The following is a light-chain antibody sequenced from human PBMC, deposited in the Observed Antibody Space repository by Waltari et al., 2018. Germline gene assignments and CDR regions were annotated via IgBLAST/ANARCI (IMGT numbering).Light chain of an antibody. CDR2: GQD. V-gene: IGLV3-19*01. Sequence: SSELTQDPAVSVALGQTVTITCPGDSLRRFYATWYQQRPGKAPKLIFNGQDNRPSGIPDRFSGSTSGDTASLTITGAQAEDEADYYCHSRDTFSTRVFGGGTRLTV. CDR3: HSRDTFSTRV. CDR1: SLRRFY. J-gene: IGLJ2*01.